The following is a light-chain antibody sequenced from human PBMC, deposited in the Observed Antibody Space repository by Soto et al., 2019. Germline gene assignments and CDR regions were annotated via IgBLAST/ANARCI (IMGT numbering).Light chain of an antibody. J-gene: IGLJ3*02. CDR3: AACDDRLSGPV. Sequence: QSVLTQPPSASGTPGQRVTISCSGSSSNIGSNYVYWYQQLPGTAPKLLIYRNNQRPSGVPDRFSGSKYGTSASLAISGLRSDDDAYYYCAACDDRLSGPVFGGGTELTVL. V-gene: IGLV1-47*01. CDR2: RNN. CDR1: SSNIGSNY.